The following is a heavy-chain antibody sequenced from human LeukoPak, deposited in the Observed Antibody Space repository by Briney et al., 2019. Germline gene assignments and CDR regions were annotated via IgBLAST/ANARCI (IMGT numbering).Heavy chain of an antibody. CDR3: ARGYCSSTSCYQENWFDP. V-gene: IGHV1-69*13. D-gene: IGHD2-2*01. CDR1: GGTFSSYA. CDR2: IIPIFRTA. J-gene: IGHJ5*02. Sequence: ASVKVSCKASGGTFSSYAISWVRQAPGQGLEWMGGIIPIFRTANYAQKFQGRVTITADESTSTAYTGLSSLRSEDTAVYYCARGYCSSTSCYQENWFDPWGQGTLVTVSS.